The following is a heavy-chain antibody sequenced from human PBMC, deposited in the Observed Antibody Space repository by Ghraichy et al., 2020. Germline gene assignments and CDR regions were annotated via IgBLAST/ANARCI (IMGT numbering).Heavy chain of an antibody. V-gene: IGHV5-51*01. J-gene: IGHJ6*03. D-gene: IGHD2-15*01. CDR1: GYAFTNYW. CDR2: IYPGNSDA. CDR3: ARLLPDYQYFYNMDV. Sequence: GESLNISCQSSGYAFTNYWIGWVRQLPGRGLEWMGIIYPGNSDARYSPSFQGQVTVSADTSITTAYLQWSSLKASDTGIYYCARLLPDYQYFYNMDVWGKGTTVTVSS.